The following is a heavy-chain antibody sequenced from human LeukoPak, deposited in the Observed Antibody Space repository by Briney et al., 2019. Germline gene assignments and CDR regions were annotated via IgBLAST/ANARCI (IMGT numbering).Heavy chain of an antibody. Sequence: GGSLRLSCAASGFTFSSHWMHWVRQAPGKGLEWVAVISYDGSNKYYADSVKGRFTISRDNSKNTLYLQMNSLRAEDTAVYYCARSGYSYGYHFDYWGQGTLVTVSS. CDR2: ISYDGSNK. V-gene: IGHV3-30-3*01. J-gene: IGHJ4*02. CDR1: GFTFSSHW. CDR3: ARSGYSYGYHFDY. D-gene: IGHD5-18*01.